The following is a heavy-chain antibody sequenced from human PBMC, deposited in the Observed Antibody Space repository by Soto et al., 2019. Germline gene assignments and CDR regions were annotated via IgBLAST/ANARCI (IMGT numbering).Heavy chain of an antibody. CDR1: GFTFSSYG. Sequence: GGSLRLSCAASGFTFSSYGMHWVRQAQGKGLEWVAVISYDGSNKYYADSVKGRFTISRDNSKNTLYLQMNRLRAEDTAVYYCAKDSHSGQRTLVTVSS. CDR2: ISYDGSNK. V-gene: IGHV3-30*18. J-gene: IGHJ4*02. CDR3: AKDSH.